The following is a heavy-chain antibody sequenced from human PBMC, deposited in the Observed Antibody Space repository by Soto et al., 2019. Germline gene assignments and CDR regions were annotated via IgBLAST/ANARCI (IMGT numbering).Heavy chain of an antibody. CDR3: AIQTYDILTGNYERGYYYGMDV. Sequence: SETLSLTCTVSGGSISSYYWSWIRQPPGKGLEWIWYIYYSGSTNYNPSLKSRVTISVDTSKNQFSLKLSSVTAADTAVYYCAIQTYDILTGNYERGYYYGMDVWGQGTTVTVSS. J-gene: IGHJ6*02. CDR1: GGSISSYY. CDR2: IYYSGST. V-gene: IGHV4-59*01. D-gene: IGHD3-9*01.